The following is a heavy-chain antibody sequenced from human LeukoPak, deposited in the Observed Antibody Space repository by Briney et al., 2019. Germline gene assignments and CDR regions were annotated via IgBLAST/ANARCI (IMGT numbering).Heavy chain of an antibody. CDR3: AKDISAAGTAD. D-gene: IGHD6-13*01. CDR1: GFTFSSYS. V-gene: IGHV3-48*01. J-gene: IGHJ4*02. Sequence: GGSLRLSCAASGFTFSSYSMNWVRQAPGKGLEWVSYISSSSSTIYYADSVKGRFTISRDNSKNTLYLQMNSLRAEDTAVYYCAKDISAAGTADWGQGTLVTVSS. CDR2: ISSSSSTI.